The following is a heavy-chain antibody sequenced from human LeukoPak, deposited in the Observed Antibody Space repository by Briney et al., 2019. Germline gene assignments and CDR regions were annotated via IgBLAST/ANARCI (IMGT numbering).Heavy chain of an antibody. CDR3: ARVFHLIDH. Sequence: GGSLRLSCAASGFTFNTYWMHWIRQAPGKGLVWVARINNDGSDTSYADSVKGRFTISRDNAKNILYLQMNSLRAEDTAVYYCARVFHLIDHWGQGTLVTVSS. CDR2: INNDGSDT. CDR1: GFTFNTYW. J-gene: IGHJ4*02. V-gene: IGHV3-74*01.